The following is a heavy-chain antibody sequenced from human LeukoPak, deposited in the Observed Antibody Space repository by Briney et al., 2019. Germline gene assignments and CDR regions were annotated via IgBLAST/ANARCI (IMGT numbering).Heavy chain of an antibody. Sequence: GGSLRLSCAASRFTFTTHWMTWVRQAPGKGLEWVANIKPDGSEKYYVDSVKGRFTISRDHAKNSLYLQMNSLRAEDTAVYYCARDYYDILTGYPGYWGQGTLVTVSS. D-gene: IGHD3-9*01. CDR2: IKPDGSEK. CDR1: RFTFTTHW. CDR3: ARDYYDILTGYPGY. V-gene: IGHV3-7*01. J-gene: IGHJ4*02.